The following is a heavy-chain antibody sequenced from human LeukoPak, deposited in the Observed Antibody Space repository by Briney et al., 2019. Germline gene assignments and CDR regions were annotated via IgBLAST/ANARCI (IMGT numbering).Heavy chain of an antibody. CDR2: INPNSGGT. Sequence: ASVKVSCKASGYTFTGYYMHWVRQAPGQGLEWMGWINPNSGGTNYAQKFQGRVTMTRDMSTSTVYMELSSLRSEDTAVYYCARETSRDGYNDAFDIWGQGTMVTVSS. J-gene: IGHJ3*02. V-gene: IGHV1-2*02. CDR3: ARETSRDGYNDAFDI. D-gene: IGHD5-24*01. CDR1: GYTFTGYY.